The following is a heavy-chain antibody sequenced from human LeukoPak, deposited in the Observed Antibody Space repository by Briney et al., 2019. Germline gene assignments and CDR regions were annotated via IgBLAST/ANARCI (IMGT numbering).Heavy chain of an antibody. J-gene: IGHJ3*02. CDR1: GYTFTTYG. V-gene: IGHV1-18*01. CDR2: ISVSIGNT. CDR3: ARGAGSSWYDGLDI. D-gene: IGHD6-13*01. Sequence: ASVKVSCKASGYTFTTYGITWVRQAPGQGLEWMGWISVSIGNTNYAQKLQGRVTMTTDTSTTTAYMELKSLRSDDTAVYYCARGAGSSWYDGLDIWGQGTMVTVSS.